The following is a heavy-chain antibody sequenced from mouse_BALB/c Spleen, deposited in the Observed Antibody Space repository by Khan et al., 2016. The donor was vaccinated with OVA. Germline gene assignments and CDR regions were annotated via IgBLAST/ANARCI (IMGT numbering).Heavy chain of an antibody. CDR1: GYTFTSYT. D-gene: IGHD2-5*01. J-gene: IGHJ3*01. CDR2: INPSNDYT. V-gene: IGHV1-4*01. Sequence: QVQLQQSGAELARPGASVKMSCKASGYTFTSYTMHWVKQRPGQGLEWSGYINPSNDYTNYNEKFKDKATWTADKSSSTAYMQVRSMTSEDSAVYYYTREGPCYSNYGAWFAYWGQGTLVTVSA. CDR3: TREGPCYSNYGAWFAY.